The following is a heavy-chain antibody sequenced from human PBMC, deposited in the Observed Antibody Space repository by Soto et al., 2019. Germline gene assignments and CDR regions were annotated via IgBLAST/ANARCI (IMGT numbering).Heavy chain of an antibody. V-gene: IGHV4-30-4*01. CDR3: ATVGASSGYFDY. D-gene: IGHD3-22*01. CDR1: GGSISSGDYY. J-gene: IGHJ4*02. Sequence: SETLSLTCTVSGGSISSGDYYWSWIRQPPGRGLEWIGYIYYSGSTYYNPSLKSRVTISVDTSKNQFSLKLSSVTAADTAVYYCATVGASSGYFDYWHQGTLSTVSS. CDR2: IYYSGST.